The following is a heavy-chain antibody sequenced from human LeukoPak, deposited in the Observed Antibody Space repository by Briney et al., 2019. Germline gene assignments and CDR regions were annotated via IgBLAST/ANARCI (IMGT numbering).Heavy chain of an antibody. CDR2: ISAYNGNT. V-gene: IGHV1-18*01. Sequence: ASVKVSCKASGYTFTSYGISWVRQAPGQGLEWMGWISAYNGNTNYAQKLQGRVTMTTDTSTSTAYMELRSLRSDDTAVYYCARVGHSYGWTEDYGMDVRGQGTTVTVSS. D-gene: IGHD5-18*01. J-gene: IGHJ6*02. CDR3: ARVGHSYGWTEDYGMDV. CDR1: GYTFTSYG.